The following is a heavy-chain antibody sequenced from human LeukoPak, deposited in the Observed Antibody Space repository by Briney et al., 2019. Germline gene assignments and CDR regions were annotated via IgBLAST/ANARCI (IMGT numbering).Heavy chain of an antibody. CDR3: ARGGSSRFDQ. D-gene: IGHD6-13*01. CDR1: GFTFSTSW. V-gene: IGHV3-7*04. CDR2: ISPDGSEK. J-gene: IGHJ4*02. Sequence: GGSLRLSCAASGFTFSTSWMSWVRQAPGKGLEWAAKISPDGSEKYYVDSVKGRFTISRDNAKNSLDLQMSSLRADDTAVYYCARGGSSRFDQWGQGTLVTVSS.